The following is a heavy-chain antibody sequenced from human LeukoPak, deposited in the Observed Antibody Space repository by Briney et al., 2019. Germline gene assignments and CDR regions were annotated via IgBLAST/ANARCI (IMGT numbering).Heavy chain of an antibody. CDR2: IYHSGST. V-gene: IGHV4-38-2*02. Sequence: SETLSLTCTVSGYSISSGYYCGWIRHPPGKGLEWIGSIYHSGSTYYNPSLKSRVAISVDTSKNQFSLKLSSVTAADTAVYYCASRGNSDYWGQGTLVTVSS. D-gene: IGHD4-23*01. J-gene: IGHJ4*02. CDR3: ASRGNSDY. CDR1: GYSISSGYY.